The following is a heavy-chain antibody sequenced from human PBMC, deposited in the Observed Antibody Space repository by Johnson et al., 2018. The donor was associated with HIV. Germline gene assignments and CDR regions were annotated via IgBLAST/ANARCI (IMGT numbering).Heavy chain of an antibody. Sequence: VQLVESGGDLVQPGGSLRLSCAASGLSVSSYYMSWVRQAPGKGLEWVSVLSSGGDTYYTDSVNGRFTISRDNSKNTLYLQMNSLRAEDTAVYYCARACRDGYTCDVFDIWGRGKMVTVSS. CDR3: ARACRDGYTCDVFDI. J-gene: IGHJ3*02. CDR2: LSSGGDT. D-gene: IGHD5-24*01. CDR1: GLSVSSYY. V-gene: IGHV3-66*01.